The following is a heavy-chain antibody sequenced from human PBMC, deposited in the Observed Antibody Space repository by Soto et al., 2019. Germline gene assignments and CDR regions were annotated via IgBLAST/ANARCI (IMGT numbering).Heavy chain of an antibody. CDR1: GFTFSSYS. CDR2: ISSSTSYI. Sequence: EVQLVESGGGLVKPGGSLRLSCAASGFTFSSYSMNWVRQAPGKGLEWVSSISSSTSYIYYADSVKGRFTISRDNAKNSLYLQMNSLRAEDTAVYYCARVVDYYDPYSYYGMDVWGQGTTVTVSS. J-gene: IGHJ6*02. V-gene: IGHV3-21*01. CDR3: ARVVDYYDPYSYYGMDV. D-gene: IGHD3-22*01.